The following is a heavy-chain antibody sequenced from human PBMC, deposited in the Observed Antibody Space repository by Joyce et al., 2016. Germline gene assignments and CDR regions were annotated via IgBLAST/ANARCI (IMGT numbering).Heavy chain of an antibody. V-gene: IGHV4-4*02. CDR3: ARNGAYSQDS. CDR1: GGSISSAHW. D-gene: IGHD5-12*01. CDR2: IYLGGSN. J-gene: IGHJ5*01. Sequence: QVQLQESGPGLVKPSGTLSLTCAVSGGSISSAHWWSWVRQPPGKGLEWIGEIYLGGSNTYNPSLKSRVTISVDKSKNQLSLKMNSVTAADTAVYYCARNGAYSQDSWGQGTLVTVSS.